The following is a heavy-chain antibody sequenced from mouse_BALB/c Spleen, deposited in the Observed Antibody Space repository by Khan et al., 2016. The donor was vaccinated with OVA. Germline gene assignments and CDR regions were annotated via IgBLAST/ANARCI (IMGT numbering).Heavy chain of an antibody. J-gene: IGHJ4*01. Sequence: VQLVESGPELKKPGETVKISCKASGYTFTNYGMNWVKQSPGKALKWMGWINTYTGEPTYADDFKGRFAFSLETSASTAYLQINNLKNEDTATYFGASPPYFSYTLDYWGQGTSVTVSS. CDR1: GYTFTNYG. CDR3: ASPPYFSYTLDY. V-gene: IGHV9-3-1*01. D-gene: IGHD2-10*01. CDR2: INTYTGEP.